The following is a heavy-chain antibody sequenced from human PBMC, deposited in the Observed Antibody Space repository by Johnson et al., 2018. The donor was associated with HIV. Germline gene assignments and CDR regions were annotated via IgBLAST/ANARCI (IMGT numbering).Heavy chain of an antibody. V-gene: IGHV3-66*01. CDR2: TYSGGST. J-gene: IGHJ3*02. D-gene: IGHD6-13*01. CDR3: ARDKGIAAAATEDAFDI. CDR1: GFTVSSNY. Sequence: EVQLVESGGGLVQPGGSLRLSCAASGFTVSSNYMSWVRQAPGKGLEWVSVTYSGGSTYYADSVTGRFTISSDNSKNTLYLQMNSLRAEDTAVYYCARDKGIAAAATEDAFDIWGEGTMVTVSS.